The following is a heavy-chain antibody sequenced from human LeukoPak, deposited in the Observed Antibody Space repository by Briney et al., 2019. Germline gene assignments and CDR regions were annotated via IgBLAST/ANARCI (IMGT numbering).Heavy chain of an antibody. CDR2: ISGSGSGT. Sequence: GGTLRLSCAASGFTFSSYGMSWVRQAPGKGLEWVSGISGSGSGTYYADSVKGRFTISRGNSKNTLHLQMNSLRAEDTAVYYCATHGSAHYYMDVWGKGTTVTISS. V-gene: IGHV3-23*01. CDR3: ATHGSAHYYMDV. CDR1: GFTFSSYG. J-gene: IGHJ6*03. D-gene: IGHD2-2*03.